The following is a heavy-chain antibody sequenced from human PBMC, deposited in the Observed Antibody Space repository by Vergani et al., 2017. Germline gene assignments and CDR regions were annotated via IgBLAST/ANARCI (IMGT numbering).Heavy chain of an antibody. CDR1: GYSFTTYW. CDR2: IYPDDSNT. CDR3: ARHSTGYAY. D-gene: IGHD3-9*01. Sequence: EVQLVQSGAEVKTPGESLKISCKGSGYSFTTYWIGWVRQLPGKGLEWMGIIYPDDSNTKYSPSFQGQVTISADKSISTAYLQWSSLRASDTAMYYCARHSTGYAYWGQGTLVTVSS. V-gene: IGHV5-51*01. J-gene: IGHJ4*02.